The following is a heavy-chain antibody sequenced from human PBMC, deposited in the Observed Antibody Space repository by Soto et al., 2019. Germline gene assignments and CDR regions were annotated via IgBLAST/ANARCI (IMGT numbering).Heavy chain of an antibody. D-gene: IGHD3-22*01. CDR3: ATMNGYFEY. CDR1: GFRFSSYS. CDR2: ITATGDRT. Sequence: LRLSCAESGFRFSSYSMSWVRQTPGKGLEWVAAITATGDRTYYADSVTGRFTISRDNSKKTHYLQMTSLRAEDTAMYYCATMNGYFEYWGQGTPVTVSS. V-gene: IGHV3-23*01. J-gene: IGHJ4*02.